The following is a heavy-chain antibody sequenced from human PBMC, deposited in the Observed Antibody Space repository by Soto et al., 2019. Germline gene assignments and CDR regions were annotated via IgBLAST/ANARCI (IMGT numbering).Heavy chain of an antibody. D-gene: IGHD1-26*01. Sequence: PGGSLRLSCAASGFTFSSYGMHWVRQAPGKGLEWVAVIWYDGSNKYYADSVKGRFTISRDSSKNTLYLQMNSLRAEDTAVYYCARSSMGARKAAFDIWGQGTMVTVSS. V-gene: IGHV3-33*01. CDR3: ARSSMGARKAAFDI. J-gene: IGHJ3*02. CDR2: IWYDGSNK. CDR1: GFTFSSYG.